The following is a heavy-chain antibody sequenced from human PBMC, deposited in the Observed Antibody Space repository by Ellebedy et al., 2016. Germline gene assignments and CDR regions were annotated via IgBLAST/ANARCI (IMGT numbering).Heavy chain of an antibody. Sequence: SETLSLXXAVSGGSISSSNWWSWVRQPPGKGLEWIGEIYHKGSTNYNPSLKSRVTISIDKSKNQFSLQLSSVTAADTAVYYCAREATYYYGSGRLAGGYFQHWGQGTLVTVSS. J-gene: IGHJ1*01. CDR2: IYHKGST. CDR3: AREATYYYGSGRLAGGYFQH. CDR1: GGSISSSNW. V-gene: IGHV4-4*02. D-gene: IGHD3-10*01.